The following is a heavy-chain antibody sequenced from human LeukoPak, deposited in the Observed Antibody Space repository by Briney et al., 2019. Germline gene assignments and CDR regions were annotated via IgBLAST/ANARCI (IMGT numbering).Heavy chain of an antibody. CDR1: GYTFTDYD. CDR3: TRPPARNSRGDSCDDY. CDR2: MNPNSGAT. Sequence: ASVKVSCKASGYTFTDYDINWVRQATGQGLEWMGWMNPNSGATGYAEKFQGRVTMTRSTSISVAYMELSSLTSEDTAVYYCTRPPARNSRGDSCDDYWGQGTLVTVSS. V-gene: IGHV1-8*01. D-gene: IGHD2-15*01. J-gene: IGHJ4*02.